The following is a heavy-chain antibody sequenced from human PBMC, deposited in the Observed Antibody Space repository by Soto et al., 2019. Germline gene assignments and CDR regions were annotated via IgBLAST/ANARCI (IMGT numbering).Heavy chain of an antibody. V-gene: IGHV4-39*01. Sequence: SETLSLTCTVSGGSISSSSYYWGWIRQPPGKGLEWIGSIYYSGSTYYNPSLKSRVTISVDTSKNQFSLNLTSVTAVDTAVYYCYRHPPYYDFWSGYYTAQFFDYWGQGTLVTVSS. J-gene: IGHJ4*02. CDR2: IYYSGST. CDR3: YRHPPYYDFWSGYYTAQFFDY. D-gene: IGHD3-3*01. CDR1: GGSISSSSYY.